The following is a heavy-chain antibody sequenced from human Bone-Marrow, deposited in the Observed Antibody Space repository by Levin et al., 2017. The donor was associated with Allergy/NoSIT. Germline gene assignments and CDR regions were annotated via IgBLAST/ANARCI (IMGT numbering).Heavy chain of an antibody. Sequence: PGGSLRLSCAASGFTFNNYGMHWVRQAPGKGLEWVAIIWYDGSKEYYADSVKGRFTISRDNSKNTLYLQMNSLRAEDTAVYYCARDSGAYSNGELKYWGQGTLVTVSS. CDR3: ARDSGAYSNGELKY. D-gene: IGHD1-26*01. CDR2: IWYDGSKE. V-gene: IGHV3-33*01. J-gene: IGHJ4*02. CDR1: GFTFNNYG.